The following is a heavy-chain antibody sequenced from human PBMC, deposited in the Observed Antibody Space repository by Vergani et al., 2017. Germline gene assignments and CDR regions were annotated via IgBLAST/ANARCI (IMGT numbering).Heavy chain of an antibody. J-gene: IGHJ3*02. CDR2: INPQSGDT. Sequence: QVQLVQSGAEVKKPGASVKVSCQASGYSFSDYYMHWVRQAPGQGLEWMGWINPQSGDTNYAQKFQGRVTMTRDTSIRTVYMELSRLRSDDTAVYYCARWAVSSTEHAFDIWGQGTMVTVSS. V-gene: IGHV1-2*02. D-gene: IGHD2-2*01. CDR3: ARWAVSSTEHAFDI. CDR1: GYSFSDYY.